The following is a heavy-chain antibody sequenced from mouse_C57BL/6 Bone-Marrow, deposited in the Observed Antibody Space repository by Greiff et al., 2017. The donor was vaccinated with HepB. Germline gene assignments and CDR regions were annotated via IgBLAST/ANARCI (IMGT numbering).Heavy chain of an antibody. V-gene: IGHV1-69*01. CDR2: IDPSDSYT. CDR3: AGWGDYFDY. D-gene: IGHD3-3*01. J-gene: IGHJ2*01. Sequence: QVQLQQPGAELVMPGASVKLSCKASGYTFTSYWMHWVKQRPGQGLEWIGEIDPSDSYTNYNQKFKGKSTLTVDKSSSTAYMQLSSLTSEDSAVYYCAGWGDYFDYWGQGTTLTVSS. CDR1: GYTFTSYW.